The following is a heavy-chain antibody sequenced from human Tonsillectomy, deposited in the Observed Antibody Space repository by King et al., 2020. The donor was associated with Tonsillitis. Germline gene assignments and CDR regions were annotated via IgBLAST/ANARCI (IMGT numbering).Heavy chain of an antibody. Sequence: DVQLVESGGGLVKPGGSLRLSCAASGFTVSFYSMNWVRQAPGKGLEWVSSISSSGSYTYYADSVKGRFTISSDNAKNSLYLQMNSLRAEDTAVYYCATTTKHSNSWQNYGMDVWGQGTTVTVSS. CDR2: ISSSGSYT. V-gene: IGHV3-21*01. CDR3: ATTTKHSNSWQNYGMDV. CDR1: GFTVSFYS. D-gene: IGHD2-2*01. J-gene: IGHJ6*02.